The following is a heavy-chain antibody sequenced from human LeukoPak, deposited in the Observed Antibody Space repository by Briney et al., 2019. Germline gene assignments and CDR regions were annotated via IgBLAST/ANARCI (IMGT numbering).Heavy chain of an antibody. J-gene: IGHJ4*02. CDR1: GGSISSYY. D-gene: IGHD6-13*01. V-gene: IGHV4-59*01. Sequence: SETLSLTCTVSGGSISSYYWSWIRQPPGKGLEWIGYIYYSGSTNYNPSLKSRVTISVDTSKNQFSLKLSSVTAADTAVYYCAGDRYSSSWGNYWGQGTLVTVSS. CDR2: IYYSGST. CDR3: AGDRYSSSWGNY.